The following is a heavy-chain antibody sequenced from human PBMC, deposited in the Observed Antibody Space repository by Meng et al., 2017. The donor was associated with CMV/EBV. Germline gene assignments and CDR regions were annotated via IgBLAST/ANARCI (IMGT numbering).Heavy chain of an antibody. CDR3: ARDVCSGGSCYSDRVRNWFDP. D-gene: IGHD2-15*01. CDR2: TYYRSKWYN. V-gene: IGHV6-1*01. CDR1: GDSVSSNSAA. Sequence: SETLSLTCAISGDSVSSNSAAWNWIRQSPSRGLEWLGRTYYRSKWYNDYAVSVKSRITINPDTSKNQFSLKLSSVTAADTAVYYCARDVCSGGSCYSDRVRNWFDPWGQGTLVTVSS. J-gene: IGHJ5*02.